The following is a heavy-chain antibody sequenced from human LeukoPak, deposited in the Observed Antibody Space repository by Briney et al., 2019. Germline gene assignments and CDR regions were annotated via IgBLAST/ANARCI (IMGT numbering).Heavy chain of an antibody. V-gene: IGHV4-30-2*01. Sequence: SETLSLTCAVSGGSISSGGYSWSWIRQPPGKGLEWIGYIYHSGSTNYNPSLKSRVTISVDKSKNQFSLKLSSVTAADTAVYYCARRWYSSSWYYTYYFDYWGQGTLVTVSS. J-gene: IGHJ4*02. CDR1: GGSISSGGYS. D-gene: IGHD6-13*01. CDR3: ARRWYSSSWYYTYYFDY. CDR2: IYHSGST.